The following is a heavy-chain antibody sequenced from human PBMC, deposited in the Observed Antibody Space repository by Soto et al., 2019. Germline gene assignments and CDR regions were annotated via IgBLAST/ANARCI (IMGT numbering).Heavy chain of an antibody. CDR2: IIPILGIA. CDR3: ASWPTLRNSPFDY. V-gene: IGHV1-69*02. Sequence: SVKVSCKASGGTFSSYTISWVRQAPGQGLEWMGRIIPILGIANYAQKFQGRVTITADKSTSTAYMELSSLGSEDTAVYYCASWPTLRNSPFDYWGQGTLVPVSS. CDR1: GGTFSSYT. J-gene: IGHJ4*02.